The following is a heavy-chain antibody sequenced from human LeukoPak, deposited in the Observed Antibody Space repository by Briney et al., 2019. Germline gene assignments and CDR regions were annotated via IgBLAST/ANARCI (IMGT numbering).Heavy chain of an antibody. CDR2: IYSGGST. Sequence: PGGSLRLSCAASEFSVGSNYMTWVRQAPGKGLEWVSLIYSGGSTYYADSVKGRFTISRDNSKNTLYLQMNSLRAEDTAVYYCARVVVAAIGGVMFDPWGQGTLVTVSS. CDR1: EFSVGSNY. CDR3: ARVVVAAIGGVMFDP. D-gene: IGHD2-15*01. J-gene: IGHJ5*02. V-gene: IGHV3-53*01.